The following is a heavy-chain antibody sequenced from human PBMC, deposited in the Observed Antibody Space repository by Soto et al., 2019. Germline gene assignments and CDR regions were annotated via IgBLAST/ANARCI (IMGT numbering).Heavy chain of an antibody. V-gene: IGHV2-5*02. CDR1: GFSLSTSGVG. CDR2: IYWDDDK. CDR3: APYRAVNPNYWYFDL. D-gene: IGHD4-17*01. Sequence: QITLKESGPTLVKPTQTLTLTCTFSGFSLSTSGVGVVWIRQPPGKALEWLALIYWDDDKRYSPSLKSMLTITQDTYKPQVVLTMTNMDPVDTATYYCAPYRAVNPNYWYFDLWGRGTLVTVS. J-gene: IGHJ2*01.